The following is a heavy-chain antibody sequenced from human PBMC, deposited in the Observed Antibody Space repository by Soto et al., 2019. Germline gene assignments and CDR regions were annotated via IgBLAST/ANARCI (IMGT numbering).Heavy chain of an antibody. V-gene: IGHV3-49*04. J-gene: IGHJ4*02. D-gene: IGHD1-26*01. CDR1: GCAFRGHA. Sequence: PGGSLRLSCTASGCAFRGHAMIWVRQAPGIGLESVGFIRSNTYGATTEYAASVKGRFSISRDDSQGIAYLQMNSLKVAQTAVYFCSRGQAGGSYGAYWGQGTLVTVAS. CDR2: IRSNTYGATT. CDR3: SRGQAGGSYGAY.